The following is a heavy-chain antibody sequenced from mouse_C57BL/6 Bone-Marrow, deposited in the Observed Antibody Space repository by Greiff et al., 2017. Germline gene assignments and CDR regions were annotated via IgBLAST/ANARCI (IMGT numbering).Heavy chain of an antibody. Sequence: QVQLQQSGAELARPGASVKLSCKASGYTFTSYWISWVKQRPGQGLEWIGEIYPSSGNTYYNEKFKGKATLTVDKSSSTAYMELRSLTSEDSAVYFCARKLRAYWGQGTLVTVSA. CDR2: IYPSSGNT. D-gene: IGHD3-1*01. V-gene: IGHV1-81*01. CDR1: GYTFTSYW. CDR3: ARKLRAY. J-gene: IGHJ3*01.